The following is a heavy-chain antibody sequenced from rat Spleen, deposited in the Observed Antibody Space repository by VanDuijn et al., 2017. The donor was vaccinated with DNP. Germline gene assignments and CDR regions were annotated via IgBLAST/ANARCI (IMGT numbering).Heavy chain of an antibody. CDR1: GFSLTGNN. J-gene: IGHJ2*01. V-gene: IGHV2-19*01. Sequence: QVQLKESGPGLVQPSQTLSLICSVSGFSLTGNNVHWVRQPPGKGLEWMGRIQSGGITDYNSALKSRLTISRDTSKSQVFLKMNSLQTEDSATYYCATLGLGPDHWGQGVMVTVSS. D-gene: IGHD5-1*01. CDR3: ATLGLGPDH. CDR2: IQSGGIT.